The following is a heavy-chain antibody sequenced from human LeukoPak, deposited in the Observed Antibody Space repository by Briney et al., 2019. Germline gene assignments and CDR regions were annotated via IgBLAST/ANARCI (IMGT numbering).Heavy chain of an antibody. D-gene: IGHD6-19*01. CDR2: INGDGSST. J-gene: IGHJ5*02. V-gene: IGHV3-74*01. Sequence: GSLRLSCVASGFTFSNYWMHWVRQAPGKGLVWVSRINGDGSSTNYADSVKGRFTISRDNAKNTFYLQMNSLRGEDTAVYYCASSGWYNWFDPWGQGTLVTVSS. CDR3: ASSGWYNWFDP. CDR1: GFTFSNYW.